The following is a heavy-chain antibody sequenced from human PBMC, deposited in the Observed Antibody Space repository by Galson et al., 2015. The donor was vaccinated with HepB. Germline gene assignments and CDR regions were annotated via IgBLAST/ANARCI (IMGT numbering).Heavy chain of an antibody. D-gene: IGHD3-10*01. CDR1: GFTFSGYY. CDR2: ISFYGSTK. Sequence: SLRLSCAASGFTFSGYYMRWVRQAPGKGLEWVSYISFYGSTKDYADSVKGRCTISRDNSKNTLYLQMNSLRAEDTAVYYCAKEGMVRGVIGPLGYWVQGTLVTVSS. CDR3: AKEGMVRGVIGPLGY. V-gene: IGHV3-30*18. J-gene: IGHJ4*02.